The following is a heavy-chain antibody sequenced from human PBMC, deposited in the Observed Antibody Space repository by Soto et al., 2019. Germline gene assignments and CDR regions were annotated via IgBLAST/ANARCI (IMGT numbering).Heavy chain of an antibody. D-gene: IGHD2-15*01. CDR1: GDTYSSYA. CDR3: ARDGDCSGGSCYLRANYYYYGMDV. J-gene: IGHJ6*02. V-gene: IGHV1-18*01. CDR2: ISAYNANT. Sequence: ASVKVSCKASGDTYSSYAISWVRQAPGQGLEWMGWISAYNANTNYAQKLQGRVTMTTDTSTSTAYMELRSLRSDDTAVYYCARDGDCSGGSCYLRANYYYYGMDVWGLGTTVTVSS.